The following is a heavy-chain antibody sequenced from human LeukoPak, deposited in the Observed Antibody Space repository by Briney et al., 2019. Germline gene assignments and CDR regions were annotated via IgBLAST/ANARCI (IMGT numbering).Heavy chain of an antibody. D-gene: IGHD6-13*01. CDR3: ARGRNAAGGYYYYYGMDV. CDR2: IYYSGST. V-gene: IGHV4-59*08. Sequence: SETLSLTCTVSGGSISSYYWNWIRQPPGKGLEWIGYIYYSGSTNYNPSLKSRVTISVDTSKNQFSLKLSSVTAADTAVYYCARGRNAAGGYYYYYGMDVWGQGTTVTVSS. J-gene: IGHJ6*02. CDR1: GGSISSYY.